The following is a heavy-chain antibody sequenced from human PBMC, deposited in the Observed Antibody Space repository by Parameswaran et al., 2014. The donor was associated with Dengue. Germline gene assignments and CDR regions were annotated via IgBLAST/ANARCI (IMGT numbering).Heavy chain of an antibody. D-gene: IGHD2-2*01. CDR2: INHSGST. J-gene: IGHJ4*02. V-gene: IGHV4-34*01. CDR3: ARGRKQNIVVVPAATFYFDY. Sequence: VRQMPGKGLEWIGEINHSGSTNYNPSLKSRVTISVDTSKNQFSLKLSSVTAADTAVYYCARGRKQNIVVVPAATFYFDYWGQGTLVTVSS.